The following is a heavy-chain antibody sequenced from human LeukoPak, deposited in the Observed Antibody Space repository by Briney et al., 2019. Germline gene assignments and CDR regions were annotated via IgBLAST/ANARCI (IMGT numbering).Heavy chain of an antibody. D-gene: IGHD1-14*01. CDR1: GFTFSSYW. J-gene: IGHJ4*02. CDR2: INSDGSST. V-gene: IGHV3-74*01. Sequence: GGSLSLSWAASGFTFSSYWIHWVRQAQGKGLVWVSRINSDGSSTTYADSVKGRFTISRDNAKNTLYLQMNSLRAEDTAVYYCVREPQAEYYFDYWGQGTLVTVSS. CDR3: VREPQAEYYFDY.